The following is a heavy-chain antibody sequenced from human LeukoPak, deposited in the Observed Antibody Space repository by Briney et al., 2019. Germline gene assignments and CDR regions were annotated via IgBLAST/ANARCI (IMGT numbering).Heavy chain of an antibody. J-gene: IGHJ4*02. D-gene: IGHD4-11*01. CDR2: IYYSGST. CDR3: ARAWSDYTFDY. V-gene: IGHV4-30-4*01. Sequence: EWIGYIYYSGSTSYNPSLKSRVTISVDTSKNQFSLKLSSVTAADTAVYYCARAWSDYTFDYWGQGTLVTVSS.